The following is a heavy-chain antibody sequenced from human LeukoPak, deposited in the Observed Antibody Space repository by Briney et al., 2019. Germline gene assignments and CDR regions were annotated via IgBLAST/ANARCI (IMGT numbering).Heavy chain of an antibody. Sequence: GESLKICCKGSGYSFTSYWIGWVRQMPGKGLEWVGIIYPCESDTRYSPSFQGQVTLSADKSISHAYLQWSSLKASDTAMYYCARRKGTIGSVDYWGQGTLVTVSS. CDR1: GYSFTSYW. D-gene: IGHD3-10*01. J-gene: IGHJ4*02. V-gene: IGHV5-51*01. CDR2: IYPCESDT. CDR3: ARRKGTIGSVDY.